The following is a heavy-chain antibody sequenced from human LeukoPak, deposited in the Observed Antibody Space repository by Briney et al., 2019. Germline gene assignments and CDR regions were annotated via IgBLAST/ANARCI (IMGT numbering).Heavy chain of an antibody. V-gene: IGHV4-39*07. CDR2: IYYSGST. J-gene: IGHJ4*02. Sequence: SETLSLTCTVSGGSISSSGYYGGWIRQPPGKGLEWIGSIYYSGSTYYNPSLKSRVTISADTSKNQFSLKLSSVTAADTAVYYCARFGTGSGSPDYWGQGMLVTVSS. CDR1: GGSISSSGYY. D-gene: IGHD3-10*01. CDR3: ARFGTGSGSPDY.